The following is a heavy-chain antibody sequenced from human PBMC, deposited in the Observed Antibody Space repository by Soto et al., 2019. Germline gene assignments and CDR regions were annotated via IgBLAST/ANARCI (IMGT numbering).Heavy chain of an antibody. CDR2: MSSDGSKI. CDR3: AKDEGVGGTLGLFDY. J-gene: IGHJ4*02. CDR1: GFDFTYYA. V-gene: IGHV3-30*18. D-gene: IGHD1-26*01. Sequence: QVQLVESGGGAVQPGESLRLSCVASGFDFTYYAMHWVRQAPGKGLESVAVMSSDGSKIHQPDSVKGRFTSSRDNSTNTLYMQMNSLRKEDTAVYFCAKDEGVGGTLGLFDYWGQGTLVSVSS.